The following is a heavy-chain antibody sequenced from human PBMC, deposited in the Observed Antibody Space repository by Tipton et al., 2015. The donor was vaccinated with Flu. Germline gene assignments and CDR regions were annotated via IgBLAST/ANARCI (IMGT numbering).Heavy chain of an antibody. CDR3: AKVIPELVAGLDQ. J-gene: IGHJ4*02. CDR1: GFTFSRYA. D-gene: IGHD6-19*01. V-gene: IGHV3-23*01. CDR2: ISAGGGTK. Sequence: SLRLSCAASGFTFSRYAMSWVRQVPGKGLEWVSGISAGGGTKYFADSVRGRFTISRDNSKNTLSLQMNSLRAEDTAVYYCAKVIPELVAGLDQWGQGTLVTVSS.